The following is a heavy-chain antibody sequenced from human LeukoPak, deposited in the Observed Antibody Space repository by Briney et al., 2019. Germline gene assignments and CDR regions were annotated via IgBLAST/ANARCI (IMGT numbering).Heavy chain of an antibody. Sequence: GGSLRLSCAVSGFTFSDYYMSWIRQAPGKGLEWVSSISRSGSTKYYADSVKGRFTISRDNAKNSLFLQMNSLRAEDTAVYYCARVLRYCSGGNCYSGGLGYMDVWGKGTTVTISS. D-gene: IGHD2-15*01. J-gene: IGHJ6*03. V-gene: IGHV3-11*01. CDR3: ARVLRYCSGGNCYSGGLGYMDV. CDR1: GFTFSDYY. CDR2: ISRSGSTK.